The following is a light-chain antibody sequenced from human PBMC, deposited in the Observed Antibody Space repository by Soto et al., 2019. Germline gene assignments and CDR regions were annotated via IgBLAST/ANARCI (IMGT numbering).Light chain of an antibody. CDR2: GAF. CDR1: QSVDTTF. V-gene: IGKV3-20*01. J-gene: IGKJ1*01. Sequence: EIVLTQSPGSLSLSPGQRATLSCRASQSVDTTFFAWYQKKPGQAPRLLIYGAFKRATGIPDRFSGSGSGTDFTIIISRLEPEDFAVYYCQQYMSSVTFGQGTKVEIK. CDR3: QQYMSSVT.